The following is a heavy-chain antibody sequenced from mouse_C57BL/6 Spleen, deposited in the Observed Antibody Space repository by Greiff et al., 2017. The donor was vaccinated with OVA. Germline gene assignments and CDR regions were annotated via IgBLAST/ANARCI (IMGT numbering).Heavy chain of an antibody. V-gene: IGHV10-1*01. J-gene: IGHJ2*01. CDR3: VREWGAYSLDY. Sequence: EVKLVESGGGLVQPKGSLKLSCAASGFSFNTYAMNWVRQAPGKGLEWVARIRSKSNNYATYYADSVKDRFTISRDDSESMLYLQMNNLKTEDTAMYYCVREWGAYSLDYWGQGTTLTVSS. CDR2: IRSKSNNYAT. D-gene: IGHD2-10*01. CDR1: GFSFNTYA.